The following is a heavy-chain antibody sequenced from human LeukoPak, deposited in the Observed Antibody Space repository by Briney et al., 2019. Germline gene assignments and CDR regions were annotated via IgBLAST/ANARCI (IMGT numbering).Heavy chain of an antibody. CDR3: ARAYYYYGMDV. J-gene: IGHJ6*02. V-gene: IGHV1-46*01. CDR1: GYTFTSYG. Sequence: GASVKVSCKASGYTFTSYGISWVRQAPGQGLEWMGIINPSGGSTSYAQKFQGRVTMTRDTSTSTVYMELSSLRSEDTAVYYCARAYYYYGMDVWGQGTTVTVSS. CDR2: INPSGGST.